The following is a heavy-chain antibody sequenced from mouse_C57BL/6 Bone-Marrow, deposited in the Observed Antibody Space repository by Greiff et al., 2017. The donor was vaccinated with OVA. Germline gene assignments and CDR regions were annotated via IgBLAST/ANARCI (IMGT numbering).Heavy chain of an antibody. CDR1: GFTFSSYA. J-gene: IGHJ3*01. D-gene: IGHD2-1*01. CDR3: TRDDYYGLAWFAY. CDR2: ISSGGDYI. V-gene: IGHV5-9-1*02. Sequence: EVQRVESGEGLVKPGGSLKLSCAASGFTFSSYAMSWVRQTPEQRLEWVAYISSGGDYIYYADTVKGRFTISRDPARNTLYLQMSSLKSENTAMYDGTRDDYYGLAWFAYWGQGTLVTVSA.